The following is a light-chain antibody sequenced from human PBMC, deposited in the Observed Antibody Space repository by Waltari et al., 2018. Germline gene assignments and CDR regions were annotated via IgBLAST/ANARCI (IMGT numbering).Light chain of an antibody. CDR3: QQSYTSPPYT. CDR2: TAS. Sequence: DTQMTQSPSPLSASVGDRVTVTCRASQSIGKSLNWYQQKSGQAPKLLIYTASTLQSGVPSRFSGSGSGTDFTLTISSLQPEDFATYYCQQSYTSPPYTFGQGTKLEI. V-gene: IGKV1-39*01. CDR1: QSIGKS. J-gene: IGKJ2*01.